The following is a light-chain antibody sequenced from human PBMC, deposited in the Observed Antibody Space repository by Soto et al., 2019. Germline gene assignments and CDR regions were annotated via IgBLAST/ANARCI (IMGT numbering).Light chain of an antibody. CDR2: AAS. V-gene: IGKV1-39*01. J-gene: IGKJ2*01. Sequence: DTQLTQSPSSLSASVGDSISLTCRASQSISIYLNWYQVIPGKAPRLLISAASTLQSGVPSRFSGGGSGADFTLNITSLQPEDFATYYCQQSFNNPTFGQGTKVDI. CDR1: QSISIY. CDR3: QQSFNNPT.